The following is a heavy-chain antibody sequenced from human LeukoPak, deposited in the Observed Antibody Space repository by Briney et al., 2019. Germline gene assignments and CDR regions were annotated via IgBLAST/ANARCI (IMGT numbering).Heavy chain of an antibody. CDR2: INHSGST. J-gene: IGHJ4*02. Sequence: SETLSLTCAVYGGSFSGYYWSWIRQPPGKGLEWIGEINHSGSTNYNPSLKSRVTISVDTSKNQFSLKLSSVTAADTAVYYCARGWGDYVFDYWGQGTLVTVSS. CDR3: ARGWGDYVFDY. V-gene: IGHV4-34*01. CDR1: GGSFSGYY. D-gene: IGHD4-17*01.